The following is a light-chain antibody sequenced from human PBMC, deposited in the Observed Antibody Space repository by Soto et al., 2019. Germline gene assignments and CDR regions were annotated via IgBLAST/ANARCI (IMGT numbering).Light chain of an antibody. V-gene: IGLV2-11*01. CDR1: SSDVGGYNY. CDR3: CSYAGSPLVV. CDR2: DVT. J-gene: IGLJ2*01. Sequence: QSALTQPRSVSGSPGQSVTISCTGTSSDVGGYNYVSWYQQHPGKAPKLVIYDVTKRPSGVPDRFSGSKSGNTASLTISGLQAEDEADYYCCSYAGSPLVVFGGGTKVTVL.